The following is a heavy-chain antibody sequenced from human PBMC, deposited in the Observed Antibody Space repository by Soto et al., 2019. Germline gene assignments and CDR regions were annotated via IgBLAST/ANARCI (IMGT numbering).Heavy chain of an antibody. CDR1: GITFSNAW. V-gene: IGHV3-15*01. CDR2: IKSKIDGGTT. Sequence: EVQLVESGGGLVKPGGSLRVSCAASGITFSNAWMTWVRQAPGKGLEWVGRIKSKIDGGTTDYGVPVKGRFTISRDDSKNTLYLQMNSLKTEDTAVYYCTTGRYCSSLYLDSWGQGTLVTVSS. CDR3: TTGRYCSSLYLDS. J-gene: IGHJ4*02. D-gene: IGHD6-6*01.